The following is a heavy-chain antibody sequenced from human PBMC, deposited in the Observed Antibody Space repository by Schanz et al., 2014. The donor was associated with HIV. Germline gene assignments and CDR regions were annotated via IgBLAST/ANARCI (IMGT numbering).Heavy chain of an antibody. CDR1: GFTFNSYG. Sequence: QVRLVESGGGVVRPGRSLRLSCAASGFTFNSYGMHWVRQAPGKGLEWVSVISYDGRNKLYADSVKGRFTISRDNSKNTVYLQAKSLRPEDTAVYYCVRDAAGRFSDRSPGYWGQGTLVIVSS. J-gene: IGHJ4*01. CDR3: VRDAAGRFSDRSPGY. CDR2: ISYDGRNK. V-gene: IGHV3-33*05. D-gene: IGHD2-15*01.